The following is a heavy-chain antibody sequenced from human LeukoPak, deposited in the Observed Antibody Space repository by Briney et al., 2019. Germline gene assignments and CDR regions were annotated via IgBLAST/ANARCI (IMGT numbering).Heavy chain of an antibody. CDR2: IYYSGST. D-gene: IGHD3-22*01. CDR1: GGSISSYY. V-gene: IGHV4-59*01. J-gene: IGHJ4*02. Sequence: PSETLSLTCTVSGGSISSYYWSWIRQPPGKGLEWIGYIYYSGSTNYNPSLKSRVTISVDTSKNQFSLKLSSVTAADTAVYYCASPGDSSGYYYSLHYWGRGTLVTVSS. CDR3: ASPGDSSGYYYSLHY.